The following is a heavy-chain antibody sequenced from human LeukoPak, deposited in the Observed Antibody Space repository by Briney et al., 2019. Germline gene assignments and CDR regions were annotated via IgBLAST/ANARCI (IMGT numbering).Heavy chain of an antibody. CDR1: GFTFSTYS. J-gene: IGHJ6*03. V-gene: IGHV3-21*01. D-gene: IGHD3-9*01. CDR2: ISSSSTYK. CDR3: ASPPGRRYVDYYMDV. Sequence: KPGGSLRLPCPASGFTFSTYSMTWVRQAPGKGLEWVSFISSSSTYKYYADSVKGRFTISRDNARNSLSLQMNSLRAEDTAVYYCASPPGRRYVDYYMDVWGKGTTVTVSS.